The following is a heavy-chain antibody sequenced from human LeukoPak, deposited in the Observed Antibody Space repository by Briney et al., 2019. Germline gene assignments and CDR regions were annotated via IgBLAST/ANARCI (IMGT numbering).Heavy chain of an antibody. CDR3: ARDREVVVAEHLDY. J-gene: IGHJ4*02. CDR1: GFTFSSYA. CDR2: ISGSGGST. D-gene: IGHD2-15*01. V-gene: IGHV3-23*01. Sequence: GGSLRLSCAASGFTFSSYAMSWVRQAPGKGLEWVSAISGSGGSTYYADSVKGRFTISRDNSKNTLYLQMNSLRAEDTAVYYCARDREVVVAEHLDYWGQGTLVTVSS.